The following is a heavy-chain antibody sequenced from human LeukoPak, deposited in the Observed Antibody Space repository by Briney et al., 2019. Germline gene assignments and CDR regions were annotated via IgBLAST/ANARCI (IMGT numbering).Heavy chain of an antibody. J-gene: IGHJ5*02. CDR3: ARESPDDIVVVPAAPGDP. Sequence: ASVKVSCKASGYTFTSYYMHWVRQAPGQGLEWMGWINPNSGGTNYAQKFQGRVTMTRDTSISTAYMELSRLRSDDTAVYYCARESPDDIVVVPAAPGDPWGQGTLVTVSS. CDR1: GYTFTSYY. V-gene: IGHV1-2*02. D-gene: IGHD2-2*01. CDR2: INPNSGGT.